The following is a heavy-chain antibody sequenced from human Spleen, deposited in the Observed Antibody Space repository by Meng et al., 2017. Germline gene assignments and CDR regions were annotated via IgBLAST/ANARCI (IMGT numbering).Heavy chain of an antibody. D-gene: IGHD6-13*01. CDR3: ARESGGSSSFFDY. J-gene: IGHJ4*02. V-gene: IGHV3-74*01. CDR1: GFTFSSNW. Sequence: GGSLRLSCAASGFTFSSNWMHWVRQAPGKGLVWVSRINTDGSRTSNADSVKGRFTISRDNSKNTLYLQMNSLRAEDTAVFYCARESGGSSSFFDYWGQGTLVTVSS. CDR2: INTDGSRT.